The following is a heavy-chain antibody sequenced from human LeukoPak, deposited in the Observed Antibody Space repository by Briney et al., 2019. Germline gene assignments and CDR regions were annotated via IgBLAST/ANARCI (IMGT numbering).Heavy chain of an antibody. CDR1: GGSIRSSSYY. J-gene: IGHJ4*02. CDR3: ASKYYSGYFDY. Sequence: SETLSLTCTVSGGSIRSSSYYWGWIRQPPGKGLEWIGSIYYSGSTYYNPSLKSRVTISVDTSKNQFSLKLSSVTAADTAVYYCASKYYSGYFDYWGQGTLVTVSS. D-gene: IGHD3-10*01. CDR2: IYYSGST. V-gene: IGHV4-39*01.